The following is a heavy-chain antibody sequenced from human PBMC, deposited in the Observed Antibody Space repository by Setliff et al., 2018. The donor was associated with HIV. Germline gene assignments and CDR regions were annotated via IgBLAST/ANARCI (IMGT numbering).Heavy chain of an antibody. Sequence: GASVKVSCKASGYTFTNFYMHWVRQAPGQGLEWMGIIDPRSGSTNYTEKFQARVMMTRDTSTTTVYMELSSLRFDDTAVYYCARDRGYCSGDICYPSYFDFWGQGTLVTVSS. CDR3: ARDRGYCSGDICYPSYFDF. CDR1: GYTFTNFY. CDR2: IDPRSGST. D-gene: IGHD2-15*01. J-gene: IGHJ4*02. V-gene: IGHV1-46*01.